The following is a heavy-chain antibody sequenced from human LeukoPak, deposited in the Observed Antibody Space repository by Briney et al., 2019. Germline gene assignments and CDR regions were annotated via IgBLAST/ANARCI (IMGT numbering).Heavy chain of an antibody. CDR3: ARTDDFWSGYPV. D-gene: IGHD3-3*01. V-gene: IGHV3-53*01. J-gene: IGHJ4*02. Sequence: GGSLRLSCAASGFTVSRNYMSWVRQAPGKGLGWVSVIYSGGSTYYADSVKGRFTISRDNSKNTLYLQMNSLRAEDTAVYYCARTDDFWSGYPVWGQGTLVTVSS. CDR2: IYSGGST. CDR1: GFTVSRNY.